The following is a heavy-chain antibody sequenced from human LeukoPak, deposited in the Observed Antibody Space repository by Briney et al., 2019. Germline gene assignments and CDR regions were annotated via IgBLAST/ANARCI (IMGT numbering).Heavy chain of an antibody. Sequence: GGSLRLSCAVSGFTFSSYGMHWVRQAPGKGLQWLAFISYDGSNEYYADPVKGRFTISRDNSKNTLYLQMNSLSAEDTAVFYCARGKLGYCSGTTCPAFDCWGQGTLVTVSS. CDR3: ARGKLGYCSGTTCPAFDC. D-gene: IGHD2-2*01. J-gene: IGHJ4*02. CDR1: GFTFSSYG. CDR2: ISYDGSNE. V-gene: IGHV3-30-3*01.